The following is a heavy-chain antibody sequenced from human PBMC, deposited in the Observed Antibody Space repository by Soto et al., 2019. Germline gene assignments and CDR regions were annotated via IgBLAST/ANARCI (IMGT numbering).Heavy chain of an antibody. J-gene: IGHJ4*02. D-gene: IGHD6-19*01. CDR3: ARAHPLAVAGPLDY. CDR2: ISYDGSIK. Sequence: GGSLRLSCAASEFTFSNYAMHWVRQAPGKGLEWVTVISYDGSIKYDADSVKGRFTISRDNSKNTLYLQMNSLRAEDTAVYYCARAHPLAVAGPLDYWGQGALVTVSS. V-gene: IGHV3-30-3*01. CDR1: EFTFSNYA.